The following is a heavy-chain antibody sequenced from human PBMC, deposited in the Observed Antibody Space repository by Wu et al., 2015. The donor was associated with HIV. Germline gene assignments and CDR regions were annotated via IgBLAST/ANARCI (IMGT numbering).Heavy chain of an antibody. CDR2: ISAHNGKT. Sequence: QVQLVQSGAEVKKPGASVKVACKTSGYSFTDYGIHWVRQAPGQGLEWMGWISAHNGKTKYEQKFQGRLTMTTETSTDTAYMELRRLTSGDTAVYFCARGHYYDTSSSPMYWGQGTQVTVSS. CDR3: ARGHYYDTSSSPMY. J-gene: IGHJ4*02. CDR1: GYSFTDYG. D-gene: IGHD3-16*01. V-gene: IGHV1-18*01.